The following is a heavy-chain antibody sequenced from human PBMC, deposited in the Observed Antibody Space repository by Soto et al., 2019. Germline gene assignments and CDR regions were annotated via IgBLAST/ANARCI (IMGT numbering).Heavy chain of an antibody. CDR1: GFTFSDYY. Sequence: GGSLRLSCAASGFTFSDYYMSWIRQAPGKGLEWVSYISSSSSYTNYADSVKGRFTISRDNAKNSLYLQMNSLRAEDTVVYFCARASFLPQPNAFDIWGQGTMVTVSS. V-gene: IGHV3-11*06. D-gene: IGHD2-2*01. CDR2: ISSSSSYT. J-gene: IGHJ3*02. CDR3: ARASFLPQPNAFDI.